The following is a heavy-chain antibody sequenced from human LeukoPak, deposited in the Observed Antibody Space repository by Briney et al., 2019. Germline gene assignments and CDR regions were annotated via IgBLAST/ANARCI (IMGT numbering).Heavy chain of an antibody. CDR2: INHSGST. CDR1: GGSFSGYY. J-gene: IGHJ6*04. D-gene: IGHD5-18*01. Sequence: SETLSLTCAVYGGSFSGYYWSWIRQPPGKGLEWIGEINHSGSTSYNPSLKSRVTISVDTSKNQFSLKLSSVTAADTAVYYCARLPPGGYSYGYPYYYYGMDVWGKGTTVTVSS. CDR3: ARLPPGGYSYGYPYYYYGMDV. V-gene: IGHV4-34*01.